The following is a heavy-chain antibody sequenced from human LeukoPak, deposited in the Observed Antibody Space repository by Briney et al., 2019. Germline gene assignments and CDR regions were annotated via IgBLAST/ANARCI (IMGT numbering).Heavy chain of an antibody. CDR3: ARDCIGCHGFDY. CDR2: VSAYGDNT. D-gene: IGHD2-15*01. J-gene: IGHJ4*02. CDR1: GYTFINHG. V-gene: IGHV1-18*01. Sequence: ASVKVSCKTSGYTFINHGITWARQAPGQGLEWMGWVSAYGDNTNYVQKIQGRVTMTTDTSTSTAYMELRSLRSDDTAVYYCARDCIGCHGFDYWGQGTLVTVSS.